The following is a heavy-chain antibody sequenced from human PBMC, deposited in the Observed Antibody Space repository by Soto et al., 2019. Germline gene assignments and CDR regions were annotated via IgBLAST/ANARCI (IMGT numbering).Heavy chain of an antibody. V-gene: IGHV6-1*01. CDR1: GDSVSSNSAA. J-gene: IGHJ6*02. CDR2: TYHRSKWYN. Sequence: SQTLSLTCAISGDSVSSNSAAWNWIRQSPSRGLEWLGRTYHRSKWYNDYAVSVKSRITINPDTSKNQFSLQLNSVTPEDTAVYYCARATIAVATARDYYYYGMDVWGQGTTVTVSS. CDR3: ARATIAVATARDYYYYGMDV. D-gene: IGHD6-19*01.